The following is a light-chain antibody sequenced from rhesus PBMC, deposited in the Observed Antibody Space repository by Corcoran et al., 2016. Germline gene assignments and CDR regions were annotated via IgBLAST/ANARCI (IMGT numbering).Light chain of an antibody. J-gene: IGKJ2*01. Sequence: DIQMTQSPSSLSSSVVDTVTITCRASQSISSWLAWYQQKPGKAPKLLIYKASSLQSGVPSRFSGSGSGTDFTLTISSLQSEDFATYYCQQYSSSPYSFGQGTKGEIK. V-gene: IGKV1-22*01. CDR3: QQYSSSPYS. CDR1: QSISSW. CDR2: KAS.